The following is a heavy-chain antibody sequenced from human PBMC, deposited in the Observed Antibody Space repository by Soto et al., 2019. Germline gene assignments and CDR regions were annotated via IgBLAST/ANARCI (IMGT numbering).Heavy chain of an antibody. CDR3: ARAAIACGSGSCYNHYYYALDV. Sequence: PSETLSLTCTVSGGSISTKDFLWSWIRQSPGKGLEWIGYIYYSGGTYYNPSLKSRVSFSVDTSKNQFSLKLTSVTVADTALYYCARAAIACGSGSCYNHYYYALDVWGRGTTVTVS. D-gene: IGHD2-2*02. V-gene: IGHV4-30-4*01. J-gene: IGHJ6*02. CDR2: IYYSGGT. CDR1: GGSISTKDFL.